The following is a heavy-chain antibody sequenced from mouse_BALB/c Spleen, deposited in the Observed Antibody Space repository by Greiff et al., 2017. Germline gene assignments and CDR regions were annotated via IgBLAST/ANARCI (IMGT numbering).Heavy chain of an antibody. J-gene: IGHJ3*01. CDR1: GYSITSDYA. D-gene: IGHD1-1*01. Sequence: DVQLQESGPGLVKPSQSLSLTCTVTGYSITSDYAWNWIRQFPGNKLEWMGYISYSGSTSYNPSLKSRISITRDTSKNQFFLQLNSVTTEDTATYYCARNDYGSSYGAYWGQGTLVTVSA. CDR3: ARNDYGSSYGAY. V-gene: IGHV3-2*02. CDR2: ISYSGST.